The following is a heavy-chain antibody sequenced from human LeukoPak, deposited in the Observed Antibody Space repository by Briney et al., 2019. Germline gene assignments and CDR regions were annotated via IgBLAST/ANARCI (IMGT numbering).Heavy chain of an antibody. CDR3: ARVGAMDAFDI. CDR1: GYSISSGYY. J-gene: IGHJ3*02. D-gene: IGHD1-26*01. Sequence: PSETLSLTCTVSGYSISSGYYWGWIRQPPGKGLEWIGSIYHSGSTYYNPSLKGRVTISVDTSKNQFSLKLSSVTAADTAVYYCARVGAMDAFDIWGQGTMVTVSS. CDR2: IYHSGST. V-gene: IGHV4-38-2*02.